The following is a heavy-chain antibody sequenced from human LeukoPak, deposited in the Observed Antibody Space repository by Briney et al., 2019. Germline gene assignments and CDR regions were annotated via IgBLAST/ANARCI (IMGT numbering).Heavy chain of an antibody. CDR1: GGSISSGGYY. J-gene: IGHJ4*02. CDR2: IYYSGST. V-gene: IGHV4-31*11. D-gene: IGHD3-3*02. Sequence: SETLSLTCAVSGGSISSGGYYWSWIRQHPGKGLEWIGYIYYSGSTYYNPSLKSRVTISVDTSKNQFSLKLSSVTAADTAVYYCAREADIYYFDYWGQGALVTVSS. CDR3: AREADIYYFDY.